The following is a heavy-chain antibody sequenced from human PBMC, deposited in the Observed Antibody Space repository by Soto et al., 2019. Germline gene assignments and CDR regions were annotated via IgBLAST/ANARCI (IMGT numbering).Heavy chain of an antibody. D-gene: IGHD2-21*02. J-gene: IGHJ6*02. CDR1: GYSFTGYG. CDR2: INPKSGAT. V-gene: IGHV1-2*02. CDR3: VYDCAKSNCGGDGYFQYGLDV. Sequence: ASVKVSCKASGYSFTGYGLHWVRQAPGQGLQWMGWINPKSGATDYAQKFQGRVTMTREMSTNTAYLELSGLRSDDTADDTAVYDCAKSNCGGDGYFQYGLDVWGQGTTVTVSS.